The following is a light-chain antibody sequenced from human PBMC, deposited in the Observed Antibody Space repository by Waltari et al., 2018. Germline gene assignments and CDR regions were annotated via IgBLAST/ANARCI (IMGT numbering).Light chain of an antibody. CDR3: QSTDSSAVYVV. CDR1: ALHNRY. Sequence: SYELTQPPSVSVSPGQTARITCSGDALHNRYAYWYQQKPGRAPILLTYKDTGRPSRIPGRFSGSTSGSTVTLTITGVQAEDEADYYCQSTDSSAVYVVFGGGTKLTVL. CDR2: KDT. J-gene: IGLJ2*01. V-gene: IGLV3-25*03.